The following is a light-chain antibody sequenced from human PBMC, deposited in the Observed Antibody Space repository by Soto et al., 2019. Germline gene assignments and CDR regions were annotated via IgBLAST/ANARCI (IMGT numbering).Light chain of an antibody. CDR3: LLYMGNGIYL. CDR1: SAPLSTTYY. J-gene: IGLJ1*01. Sequence: QTLVTKDPAFSASPGGTVTLTCGLRSAPLSTTYYPAWCQQAPGQPPRTLIYSTNTRSSGVPDRFSGSIRGNKAALTITGAQADDEAYYYCLLYMGNGIYLFGPGTKVTVL. CDR2: STN. V-gene: IGLV8-61*01.